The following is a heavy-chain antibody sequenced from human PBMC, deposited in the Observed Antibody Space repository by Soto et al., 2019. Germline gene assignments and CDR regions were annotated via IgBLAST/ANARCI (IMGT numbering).Heavy chain of an antibody. CDR3: ARYDLGYCFKSRCAASDVPALDL. CDR2: IWSDGSKK. V-gene: IGHV3-33*01. Sequence: GGSLRLSCAASGFRSSDYGMHWVRKAPGKGLEWVAVIWSDGSKKYYGAAGEGRFTLSRANSKSTLYLQMRRLVVDDTAVYYFARYDLGYCFKSRCAASDVPALDLWGQGTLVTVSS. CDR1: GFRSSDYG. D-gene: IGHD2-15*01. J-gene: IGHJ5*02.